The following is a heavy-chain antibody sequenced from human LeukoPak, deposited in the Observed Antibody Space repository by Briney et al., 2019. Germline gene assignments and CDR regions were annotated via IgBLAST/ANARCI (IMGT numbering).Heavy chain of an antibody. D-gene: IGHD1-1*01. CDR2: INPSGGST. CDR3: ARDTVLRGWLERFTTYYYYMDV. CDR1: GGTFSSYA. V-gene: IGHV1-46*01. Sequence: GASVKVSCKASGGTFSSYAISWVRQAPGQGLEWMGIINPSGGSTSYAQKFQGRVTMTRDMSTSTVYMELSSLRSEDTAVYYCARDTVLRGWLERFTTYYYYMDVWGKGTTVTVSS. J-gene: IGHJ6*03.